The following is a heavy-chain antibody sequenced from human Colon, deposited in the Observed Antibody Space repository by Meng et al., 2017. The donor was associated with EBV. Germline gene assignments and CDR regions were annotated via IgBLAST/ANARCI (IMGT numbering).Heavy chain of an antibody. CDR3: ASSDCSGGTCYLDC. V-gene: IGHV4-34*01. Sequence: QVQLQQWGAGLLKPSETLPLTCTVYGGSFSYSYWTWIRQPPGKGLEWIGEINHVGSTTYNPSLKSRVTISVDTSKNQFSLKLSSVTAADAAVYYCASSDCSGGTCYLDCWGQGTLVTVSS. D-gene: IGHD2-15*01. CDR2: INHVGST. CDR1: GGSFSYSY. J-gene: IGHJ4*02.